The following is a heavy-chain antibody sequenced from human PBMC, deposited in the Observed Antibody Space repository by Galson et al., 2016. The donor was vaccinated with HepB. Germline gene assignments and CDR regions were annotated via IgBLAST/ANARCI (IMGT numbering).Heavy chain of an antibody. Sequence: SVKVSCKASGGTFSTYAISWVRQAPGQGLEWMGGIIPISGTADYAQKFQGRVTITADETTSSSYMELSSLRSEDTAVYYCARRGAIGSDFDYWGQGTLVTVS. D-gene: IGHD5/OR15-5a*01. CDR1: GGTFSTYA. CDR3: ARRGAIGSDFDY. CDR2: IIPISGTA. J-gene: IGHJ4*02. V-gene: IGHV1-69*13.